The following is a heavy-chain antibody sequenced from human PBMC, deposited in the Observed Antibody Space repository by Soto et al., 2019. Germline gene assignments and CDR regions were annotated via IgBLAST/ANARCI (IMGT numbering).Heavy chain of an antibody. J-gene: IGHJ6*02. D-gene: IGHD6-19*01. Sequence: GGSLTLSCAASGFTFSSYWMHWVRQTPGKGLVWVSRINSDGSSTSYADSVKRRFTISRDNAKNTLYLQMNSLRAEDTAVYYCARPLRIAVAGRPNYYYGMDVWGQGTTVTVSS. CDR2: INSDGSST. CDR1: GFTFSSYW. CDR3: ARPLRIAVAGRPNYYYGMDV. V-gene: IGHV3-74*01.